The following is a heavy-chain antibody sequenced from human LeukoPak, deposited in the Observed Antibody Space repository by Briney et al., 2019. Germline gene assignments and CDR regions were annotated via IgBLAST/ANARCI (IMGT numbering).Heavy chain of an antibody. CDR2: IRATDDTT. CDR3: ARDWIDDDSGIDY. D-gene: IGHD6-19*01. J-gene: IGHJ4*02. CDR1: GFTFSRFA. Sequence: GGSLRLSCSASGFTFSRFAMSWVRQSPGQGLEWVSAIRATDDTTYYADSVRGRFTVFRDNSKNILFLQMNGLRDEDAAIYYCARDWIDDDSGIDYWGQGTLVTVSS. V-gene: IGHV3-23*01.